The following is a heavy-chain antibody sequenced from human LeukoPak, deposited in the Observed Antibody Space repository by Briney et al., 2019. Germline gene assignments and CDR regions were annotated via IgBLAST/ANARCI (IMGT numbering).Heavy chain of an antibody. CDR1: GGSISTYY. D-gene: IGHD2/OR15-2a*01. V-gene: IGHV4-59*01. J-gene: IGHJ3*02. CDR2: IYYSGST. Sequence: SETLSLTCTVSGGSISTYYWSWIRRPPGKGLEWIGYIYYSGSTNYNPSLKSRLTMSVDTSKNQFSLKLSSVTAADAAVYYCAREAGSMADAFDIWGPGTMVTVSS. CDR3: AREAGSMADAFDI.